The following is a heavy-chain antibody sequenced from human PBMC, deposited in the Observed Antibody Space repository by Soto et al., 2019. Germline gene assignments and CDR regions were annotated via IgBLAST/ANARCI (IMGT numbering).Heavy chain of an antibody. J-gene: IGHJ5*02. D-gene: IGHD2-8*01. Sequence: QVQLVQSGAEVKKPGASVKVSCKSSGYTFTSYYMHWVRQAPGQGLECMGIINPSGRSTSYAQKFQGRVTMTRDTSTSTVYMELSSLRSEDTAVYYGARERTIVLMVYATPLRGWFDPWGQGTLVTVSS. CDR1: GYTFTSYY. CDR2: INPSGRST. CDR3: ARERTIVLMVYATPLRGWFDP. V-gene: IGHV1-46*01.